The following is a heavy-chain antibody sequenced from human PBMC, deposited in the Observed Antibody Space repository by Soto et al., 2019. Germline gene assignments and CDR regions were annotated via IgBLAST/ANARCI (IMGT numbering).Heavy chain of an antibody. V-gene: IGHV1-3*01. J-gene: IGHJ4*02. Sequence: QVQLVQSGAEVKKPGASVKVSCKASGYTFTSYAMHWVRQAPGQRLEWMGWINAGNGNTKYSQKFQGRVTITRDTSASTAYMELSSLRSEDPAVYYCARSIVVLTAADYWGQGTLVTVSS. CDR3: ARSIVVLTAADY. CDR2: INAGNGNT. D-gene: IGHD2-21*02. CDR1: GYTFTSYA.